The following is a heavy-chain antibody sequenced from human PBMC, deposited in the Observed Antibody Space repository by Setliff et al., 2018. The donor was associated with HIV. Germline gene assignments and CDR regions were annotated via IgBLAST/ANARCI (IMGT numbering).Heavy chain of an antibody. CDR2: IKPDGTED. CDR3: AAVFTGEPGRSLDY. D-gene: IGHD1-26*01. CDR1: GFTFSSHW. J-gene: IGHJ4*02. Sequence: GGSLRLSCAVSGFTFSSHWMSWVRQAPGKRLEWVASIKPDGTEDHYVDSVKGRFTISRDNAKNSLYLQMNSLRVEDTAVYYCAAVFTGEPGRSLDYWGQGTPVTVSS. V-gene: IGHV3-7*03.